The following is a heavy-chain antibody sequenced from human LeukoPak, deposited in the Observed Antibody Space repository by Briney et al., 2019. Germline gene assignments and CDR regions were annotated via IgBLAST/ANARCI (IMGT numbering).Heavy chain of an antibody. Sequence: ASVKVSCKASGYTFTSYDINWVRQATGQGLERMGWMNPNSGNTGYAQKFQGRVAITRNTSISTAYMELSSLRSEDTAVYYCARGLRLPTRARYYYYYMDVWGKGTTVTVSS. V-gene: IGHV1-8*03. CDR2: MNPNSGNT. J-gene: IGHJ6*03. CDR3: ARGLRLPTRARYYYYYMDV. CDR1: GYTFTSYD.